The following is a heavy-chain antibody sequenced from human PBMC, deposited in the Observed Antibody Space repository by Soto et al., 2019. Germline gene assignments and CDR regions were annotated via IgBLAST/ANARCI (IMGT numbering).Heavy chain of an antibody. CDR1: GFTFSSYG. CDR2: IWYDGSNK. J-gene: IGHJ4*02. Sequence: QVQLVESGGGVVQPGRSLRLSCAASGFTFSSYGMHWVRQAPGKGLEWVAVIWYDGSNKYYADSVKGRFTISRDNSKNTLYLQMNSLRAEDTAVYYCARSVTSWQWGIDYWGQGTLVTVSS. CDR3: ARSVTSWQWGIDY. V-gene: IGHV3-33*01. D-gene: IGHD2-2*01.